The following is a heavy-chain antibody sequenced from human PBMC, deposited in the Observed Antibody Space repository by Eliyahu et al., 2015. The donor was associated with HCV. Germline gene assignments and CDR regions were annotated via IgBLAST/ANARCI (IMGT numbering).Heavy chain of an antibody. J-gene: IGHJ5*02. CDR1: GFTNLW. CDR2: IKEDGSET. D-gene: IGHD3-22*01. Sequence: EVQLVASGGGLVQPGXSLXXSXVGSGFTNLWMNWVRQAPGKGLEWVANIKEDGSETFYVDSVKGRFSISRDNARNSLYLHLNSLRIEDTAVYYCARGHYDGSWGQGTLVTVSS. V-gene: IGHV3-7*01. CDR3: ARGHYDGS.